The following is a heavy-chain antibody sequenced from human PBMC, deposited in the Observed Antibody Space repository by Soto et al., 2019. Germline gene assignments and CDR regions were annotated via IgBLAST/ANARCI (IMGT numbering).Heavy chain of an antibody. V-gene: IGHV1-69*13. CDR2: IIPIFGTA. Sequence: SVKVSCKTSAGTFSSYAISWVRQAPGQGLEWMGGIIPIFGTANYVQKFQGRVTITADESTSTAYMELSSLRSEDTAVYYCARPLVVVENDFDIWGQGTMVTVS. J-gene: IGHJ3*02. D-gene: IGHD2-15*01. CDR3: ARPLVVVENDFDI. CDR1: AGTFSSYA.